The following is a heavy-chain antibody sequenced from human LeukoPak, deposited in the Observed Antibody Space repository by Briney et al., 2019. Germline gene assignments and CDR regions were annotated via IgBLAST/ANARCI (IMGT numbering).Heavy chain of an antibody. J-gene: IGHJ4*02. CDR2: IKSKPDGGTT. D-gene: IGHD3-10*01. V-gene: IGHV3-15*01. CDR1: GFTFSNAW. Sequence: GGSLRLSCAASGFTFSNAWMNWVRQAPGKGLEWIVRIKSKPDGGTTDYAAPVKGRFTISRDDSKNTLYLQMNSLKTEDTAVYYCITGYGSAFWGQGALVTVSS. CDR3: ITGYGSAF.